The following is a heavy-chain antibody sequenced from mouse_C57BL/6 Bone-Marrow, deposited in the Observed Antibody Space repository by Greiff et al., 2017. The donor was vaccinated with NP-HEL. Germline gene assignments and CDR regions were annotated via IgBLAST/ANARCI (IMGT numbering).Heavy chain of an antibody. D-gene: IGHD4-1*01. Sequence: EVQLVESGPSLVRPSQTLSLTCTVTGFSINSDCYWIWIRQFPGNKLEYIGYTFYSGITYYNPSLESRTYITRDTSKNQFSLKLSSVTTEDTATYYCARGNWDVGYFDVWGTGTTVTVSS. CDR3: ARGNWDVGYFDV. CDR2: TFYSGIT. V-gene: IGHV3-3*01. CDR1: GFSINSDCY. J-gene: IGHJ1*03.